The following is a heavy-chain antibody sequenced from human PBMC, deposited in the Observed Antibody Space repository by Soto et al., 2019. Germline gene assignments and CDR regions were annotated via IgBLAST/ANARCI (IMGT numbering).Heavy chain of an antibody. J-gene: IGHJ6*02. CDR1: GGSFSGYD. CDR3: ARLSDSCDGMDV. V-gene: IGHV4-34*01. Sequence: SETLSLTCAVYGGSFSGYDWSWIRQPPGKGLEWIGEINHSGSTNYNPSLKSRVTISVDTSKNQFSLKLSSVTAADTAVYYCARLSDSCDGMDVWGQGTTVSVSS. D-gene: IGHD2-15*01. CDR2: INHSGST.